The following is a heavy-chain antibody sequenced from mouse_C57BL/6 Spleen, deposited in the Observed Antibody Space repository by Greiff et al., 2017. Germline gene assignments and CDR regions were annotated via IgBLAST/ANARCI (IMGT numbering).Heavy chain of an antibody. CDR1: GYSITSGYD. CDR2: ISYSGST. Sequence: EVKLVESGPGMVKPSQSLSLTCTVTGYSITSGYDWHWIRHFPGNKLEWMGYISYSGSTNYNPSLKSRISITHDTSKNHFFLKLNSVTTEDTATYYCSRGESPYYAMDYWGQGTSVTVSS. J-gene: IGHJ4*01. CDR3: SRGESPYYAMDY. V-gene: IGHV3-1*01.